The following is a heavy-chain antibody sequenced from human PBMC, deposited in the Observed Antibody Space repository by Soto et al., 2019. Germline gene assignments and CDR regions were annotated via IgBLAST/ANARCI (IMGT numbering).Heavy chain of an antibody. CDR2: INSDGSST. CDR3: ARDSWLPTGYSSGWGTGYFDY. D-gene: IGHD6-19*01. CDR1: GGTFSSYW. Sequence: GSLRLSCAAAGGTFSSYWMHWVRQAPGKGLVWVSRINSDGSSTSYADSVKGRFTISRDNAKNTLYLQMNSLRAEDTAVYYCARDSWLPTGYSSGWGTGYFDYWGQGTLVTVSS. J-gene: IGHJ4*02. V-gene: IGHV3-74*01.